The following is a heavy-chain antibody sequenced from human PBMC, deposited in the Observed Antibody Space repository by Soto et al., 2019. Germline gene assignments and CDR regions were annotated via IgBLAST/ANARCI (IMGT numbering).Heavy chain of an antibody. CDR2: IGTAGDT. D-gene: IGHD3-22*01. CDR3: AGGRYYDSSGLWYFDY. J-gene: IGHJ4*02. V-gene: IGHV3-13*01. Sequence: EVQLVESGGGLVQPGGSLRLSCAASGFTFSSYDMHWVRQATGKGLEWVSAIGTAGDTYYPGSVKGRFTISRENAKNSLYLQMNSLRAGDTGVYYCAGGRYYDSSGLWYFDYWGQGTLVTVSS. CDR1: GFTFSSYD.